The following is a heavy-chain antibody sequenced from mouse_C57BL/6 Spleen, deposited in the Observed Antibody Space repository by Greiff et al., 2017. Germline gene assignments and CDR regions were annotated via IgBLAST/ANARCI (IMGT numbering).Heavy chain of an antibody. J-gene: IGHJ4*01. V-gene: IGHV5-16*01. CDR3: ARDVYYCGSSYGRAMDY. CDR2: INYDGSST. D-gene: IGHD1-1*01. CDR1: GYTFTDYY. Sequence: EVQLVESEGGLVQPGSSMKLSCTASGYTFTDYYMAWVRQVPEQGLEWVANINYDGSSTYYLDSLKNRYIFSRDNATNILDLQMSSLKSEVTATYYGARDVYYCGSSYGRAMDYWGQGTSVTVSA.